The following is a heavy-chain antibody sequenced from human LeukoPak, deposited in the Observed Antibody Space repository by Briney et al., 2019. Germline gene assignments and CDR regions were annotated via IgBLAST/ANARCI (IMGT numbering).Heavy chain of an antibody. Sequence: GGSLGLSCAASGFTFSSYAMSWVRQAPGKGLEWVSGISWNSGSIGYADSVKGRFTISRDNAKNSLYLQMNSLRAEDTALYYCAKDSGPWGQGTLVTVSS. CDR2: ISWNSGSI. D-gene: IGHD2-15*01. CDR3: AKDSGP. CDR1: GFTFSSYA. V-gene: IGHV3-9*01. J-gene: IGHJ5*02.